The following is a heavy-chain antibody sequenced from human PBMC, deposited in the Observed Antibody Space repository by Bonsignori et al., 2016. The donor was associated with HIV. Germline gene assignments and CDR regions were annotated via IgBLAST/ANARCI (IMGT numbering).Heavy chain of an antibody. J-gene: IGHJ4*02. Sequence: GGSLRLSCTASGFIFSDYYMSWIRQAPGKGLEWVSQISNGDTMYYADSVKGRFTISRDNAKNSLYLQMDSLRTEDTAVYYCCRAPYYELWSQYYFDSWGQGALVTVSS. CDR2: ISNGDTM. CDR3: CRAPYYELWSQYYFDS. D-gene: IGHD3-3*01. CDR1: GFIFSDYY. V-gene: IGHV3-11*01.